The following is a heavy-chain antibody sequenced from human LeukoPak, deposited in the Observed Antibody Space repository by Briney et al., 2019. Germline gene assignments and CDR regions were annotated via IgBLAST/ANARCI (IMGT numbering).Heavy chain of an antibody. D-gene: IGHD5-18*01. CDR3: AKVDSGYSYGSVDY. CDR2: ISASGGST. CDR1: GFTFSSYA. J-gene: IGHJ4*02. Sequence: SGGSLRLSCAASGFTFSSYAMSWIRQAPGKGLEWVSAISASGGSTNYAASVKGRFTISRDNSKNTLYLQMNSLRAEDTAVYYCAKVDSGYSYGSVDYWGQGTLVTVSS. V-gene: IGHV3-23*01.